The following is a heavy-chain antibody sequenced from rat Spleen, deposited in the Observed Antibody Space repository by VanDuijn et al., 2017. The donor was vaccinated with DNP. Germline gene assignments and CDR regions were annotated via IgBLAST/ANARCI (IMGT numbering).Heavy chain of an antibody. D-gene: IGHD1-1*01. Sequence: EVQLVESGGGSAQPGRSLKLSCAASGFTFSDYAMAWVRQSPKQGLEWVATIIYDGSSTYYRDSVKGRFTISRDNATSTLYLQMDSLRSEDTATYYCARQRWYYSGEGMDYWGQGVMVTVSS. CDR1: GFTFSDYA. V-gene: IGHV5-7*01. CDR2: IIYDGSST. CDR3: ARQRWYYSGEGMDY. J-gene: IGHJ2*01.